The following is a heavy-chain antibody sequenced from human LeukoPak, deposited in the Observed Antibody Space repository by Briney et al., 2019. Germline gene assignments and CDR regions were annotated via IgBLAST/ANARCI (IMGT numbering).Heavy chain of an antibody. D-gene: IGHD2-15*01. Sequence: PGGSLRLSCAASGFTFSIYAMNWVRQAPGKGLEWVSVISGSGTSTYYADSVKGRFTISRDNSKNTLYLQMSSLRAEDTAVYYCATFEWGVVRLESHAFDIWGQGTIVTVSS. J-gene: IGHJ3*02. CDR2: ISGSGTST. CDR3: ATFEWGVVRLESHAFDI. CDR1: GFTFSIYA. V-gene: IGHV3-23*01.